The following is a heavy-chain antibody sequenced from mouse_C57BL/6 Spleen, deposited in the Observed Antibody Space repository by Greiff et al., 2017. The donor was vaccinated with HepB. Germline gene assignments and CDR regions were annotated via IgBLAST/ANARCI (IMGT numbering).Heavy chain of an antibody. J-gene: IGHJ4*01. V-gene: IGHV14-1*01. D-gene: IGHD4-1*01. Sequence: EVQLQQSGAELVRPGASVKLSCTASGFNIKDYYMHWVKQRPEQGLEWIGRIDPEDGDTEYAPKFQGKATMTADTSSNTAYLQLSSLTSEDTAVYYWTILTGTVYARDYWGQGTSVTVSS. CDR1: GFNIKDYY. CDR2: IDPEDGDT. CDR3: TILTGTVYARDY.